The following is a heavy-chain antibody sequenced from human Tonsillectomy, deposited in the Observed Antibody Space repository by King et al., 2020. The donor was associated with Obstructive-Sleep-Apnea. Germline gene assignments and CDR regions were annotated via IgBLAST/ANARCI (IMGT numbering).Heavy chain of an antibody. J-gene: IGHJ4*02. V-gene: IGHV3-23*04. CDR1: GFTFINYA. D-gene: IGHD3-9*01. Sequence: VQLVQSGGDLVQPGGSLRLSCAASGFTFINYAMSWVRQAPGKGLEWVSSITSAGDYTYYADSVRGRFAISRDNSKNTLYLEMKTLRVEDTALYFCAKHYVTISYYFDYWGQGTLVAVSS. CDR2: ITSAGDYT. CDR3: AKHYVTISYYFDY.